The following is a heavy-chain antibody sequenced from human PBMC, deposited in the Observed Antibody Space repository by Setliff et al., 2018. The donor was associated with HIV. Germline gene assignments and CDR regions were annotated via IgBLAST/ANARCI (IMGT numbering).Heavy chain of an antibody. CDR1: GGSFSGYY. D-gene: IGHD1-26*01. J-gene: IGHJ1*01. V-gene: IGHV4-38-2*02. Sequence: SETLSLTCAVYGGSFSGYYWGWIRQPPGKGLEWIGSIHDSGRTYYNPSLKSRVTISVDTSKNQFSLKLSSVTAADTAVYYCARDPKYYYKYFQYWGSGTLVTVSS. CDR3: ARDPKYYYKYFQY. CDR2: IHDSGRT.